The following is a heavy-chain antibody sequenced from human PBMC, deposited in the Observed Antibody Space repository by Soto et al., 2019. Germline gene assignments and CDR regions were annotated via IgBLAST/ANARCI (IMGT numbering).Heavy chain of an antibody. J-gene: IGHJ6*02. CDR3: AKARQAQSHYYYGMDV. CDR2: ISGTGYGT. CDR1: GFTFSNNA. V-gene: IGHV3-23*01. Sequence: LRLSCAASGFTFSNNAMYWVRQAPGKGLEWVSGISGTGYGTYYADSVKGRFTVSRDSSNNTLYLQLNSLRGEDTAIYYCAKARQAQSHYYYGMDVWGQGTPVTVSS. D-gene: IGHD6-19*01.